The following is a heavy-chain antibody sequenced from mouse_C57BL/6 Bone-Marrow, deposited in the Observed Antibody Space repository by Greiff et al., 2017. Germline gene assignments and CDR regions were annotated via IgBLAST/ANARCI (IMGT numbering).Heavy chain of an antibody. J-gene: IGHJ3*01. V-gene: IGHV1-64*01. CDR2: IHPNSGST. D-gene: IGHD1-1*01. CDR3: ARSHLLLRPFAY. Sequence: QVQLQQPGAELVKPGASVKLSCKASGYTFTSYWMHWVKQRPGQGLEWIGMIHPNSGSTNYNEKFKSKATLTVDKSSSTAYMQLSSLTSEDSAVYYCARSHLLLRPFAYWGQGTLVTVSA. CDR1: GYTFTSYW.